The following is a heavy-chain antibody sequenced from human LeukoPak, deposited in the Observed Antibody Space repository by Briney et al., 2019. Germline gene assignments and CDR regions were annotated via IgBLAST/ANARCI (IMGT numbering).Heavy chain of an antibody. CDR2: ISGSGGST. Sequence: GGSLRLSWAASGFTFSSYAMRWGRQAPGKGGEWGSAISGSGGSTYYADSVKSRFTTSRHNSKTPLYLQMNSLRAEDTALYYCAKDRSRAWSAESFPHWGPGTLVTVSS. CDR3: AKDRSRAWSAESFPH. D-gene: IGHD1-1*01. J-gene: IGHJ1*01. V-gene: IGHV3-23*01. CDR1: GFTFSSYA.